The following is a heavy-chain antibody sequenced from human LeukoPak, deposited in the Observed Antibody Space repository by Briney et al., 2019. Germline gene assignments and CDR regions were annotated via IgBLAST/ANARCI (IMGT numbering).Heavy chain of an antibody. CDR1: GGSISSSSYY. J-gene: IGHJ4*02. Sequence: SETLSLTCTVSGGSISSSSYYWGWIRQPPGKGQEWIGSIYYSGSTYYNPSLKSRVTISVDTSKNQFSLKLSSVTAADTAVYYCARHMVGATPDYWGQGTLVTVSS. CDR3: ARHMVGATPDY. V-gene: IGHV4-39*01. D-gene: IGHD1-26*01. CDR2: IYYSGST.